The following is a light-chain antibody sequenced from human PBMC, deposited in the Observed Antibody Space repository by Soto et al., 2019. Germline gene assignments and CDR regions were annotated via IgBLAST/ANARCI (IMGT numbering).Light chain of an antibody. CDR3: QQYVSSPPIT. V-gene: IGKV3-20*01. Sequence: EIVLTQSPGTLSLSPGERTTLSCRASQSVSSSYLAWYQQKPGQAPRLLIYGASSRATGSPDRFSGSGSRTDFTLTISRLEPEDFAVYYCQQYVSSPPITFGQGTRLEIK. CDR1: QSVSSSY. J-gene: IGKJ5*01. CDR2: GAS.